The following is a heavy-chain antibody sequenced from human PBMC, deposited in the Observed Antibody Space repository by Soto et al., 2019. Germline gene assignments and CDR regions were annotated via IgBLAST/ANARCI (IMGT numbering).Heavy chain of an antibody. CDR1: GDSINSADYY. CDR2: SYYSGST. J-gene: IGHJ5*02. Sequence: QVQLQESGPGLMKPSQTLSLTCTVSGDSINSADYYWSWIRQPPGRGLEWIGQSYYSGSTYYTPSRKSRVTISIDTSKNQFSLKMTSVTAADTAVYYCARDRGSSWMYKWFDPWGQGTQVTVSS. D-gene: IGHD6-13*01. CDR3: ARDRGSSWMYKWFDP. V-gene: IGHV4-30-4*01.